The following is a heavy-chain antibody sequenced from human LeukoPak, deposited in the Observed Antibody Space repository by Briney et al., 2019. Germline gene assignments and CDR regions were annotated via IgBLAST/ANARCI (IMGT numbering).Heavy chain of an antibody. J-gene: IGHJ3*02. V-gene: IGHV3-74*01. CDR1: GFTFSSYW. CDR2: INSDGSST. Sequence: GGSLRPSCAASGFTFSSYWMHWVRQAPGKGLVWVSRINSDGSSTSYADSVKGRFTISRDNAKDTLYLQMNSLRAEDTAVYYCATGERHGFDIWGQGTMVTVSS. CDR3: ATGERHGFDI.